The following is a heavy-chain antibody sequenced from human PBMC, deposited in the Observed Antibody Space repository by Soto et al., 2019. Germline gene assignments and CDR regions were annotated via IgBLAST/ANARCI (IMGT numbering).Heavy chain of an antibody. V-gene: IGHV3-30*18. CDR2: ISYDGSNK. J-gene: IGHJ6*02. CDR1: GFTFSSYG. CDR3: AKDGHIVVVTAIGHYYYYGMDV. D-gene: IGHD2-21*02. Sequence: GGSLRLSCAASGFTFSSYGMHWVRQAPGKGLEWVAVISYDGSNKYYADSVKGRFTISRDNSKNTLYLQMNSLRAEDTAVYDCAKDGHIVVVTAIGHYYYYGMDVWGQGTTVTVSS.